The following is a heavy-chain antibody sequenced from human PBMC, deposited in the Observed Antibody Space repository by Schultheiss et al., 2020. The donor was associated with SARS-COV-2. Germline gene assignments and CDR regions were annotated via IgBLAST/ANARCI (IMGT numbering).Heavy chain of an antibody. CDR2: IYYSGST. CDR1: GGSISSYY. D-gene: IGHD1-26*01. CDR3: AREGATKFDY. J-gene: IGHJ4*02. V-gene: IGHV4-59*01. Sequence: SCTVSGGSISSYYWSWIRQPPGKGLEWIGYIYYSGSTNYNPSLKSRVTISVDTSKNQFSLKLSSVTAADTAVYYCAREGATKFDYWGQGTLVTVSS.